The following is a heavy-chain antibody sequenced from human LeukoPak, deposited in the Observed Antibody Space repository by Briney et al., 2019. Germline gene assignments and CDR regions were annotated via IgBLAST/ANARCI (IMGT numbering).Heavy chain of an antibody. J-gene: IGHJ4*02. V-gene: IGHV5-51*01. CDR3: ARHFRAPGYCSGGSCSEFDY. Sequence: KAGESLKISCKGSGYSFTSYWIGWVRQMPGKGLEWMGIIYPGDSDTRYSPSFQGQITISADKSISTAYLQWSSLKASGTAMYYCARHFRAPGYCSGGSCSEFDYWGQGTLVTVSS. D-gene: IGHD2-15*01. CDR1: GYSFTSYW. CDR2: IYPGDSDT.